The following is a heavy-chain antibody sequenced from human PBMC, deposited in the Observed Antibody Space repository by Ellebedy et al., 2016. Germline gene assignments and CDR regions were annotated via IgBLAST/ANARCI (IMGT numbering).Heavy chain of an antibody. Sequence: GGSLRLXCAASGFTVNRFDIHWVRQAQGKGLEWVAAISNDGNDENYGASVKGRFSISRDNSKNRVYLQMSSLRVEDTAVYSCARVRSPDYSTNYDLDVWGQGTTVTVSS. V-gene: IGHV3-30*03. CDR3: ARVRSPDYSTNYDLDV. CDR1: GFTVNRFD. J-gene: IGHJ6*02. CDR2: ISNDGNDE. D-gene: IGHD3-22*01.